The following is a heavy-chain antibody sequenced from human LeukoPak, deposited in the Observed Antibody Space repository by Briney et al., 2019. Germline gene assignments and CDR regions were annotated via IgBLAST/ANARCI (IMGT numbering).Heavy chain of an antibody. CDR2: ISDSGGKT. CDR1: GFTFNNYA. D-gene: IGHD6-19*01. V-gene: IGHV3-23*01. J-gene: IGHJ4*02. CDR3: ANEAVAGHN. Sequence: GGSLRLSCTAAGFTFNNYAMSWVRQAPGKGLEWVSHISDSGGKTYYADSVKGRFTISRDNSKNTLYLQMDSLRAEDTAVYYCANEAVAGHNWGQGTLVTVSS.